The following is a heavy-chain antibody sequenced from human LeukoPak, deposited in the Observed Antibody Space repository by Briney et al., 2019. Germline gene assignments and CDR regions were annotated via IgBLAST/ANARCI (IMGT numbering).Heavy chain of an antibody. V-gene: IGHV4-59*08. Sequence: SQTLSLTSIVATGSISSYYCSWDRQPQGEGMGWNGYIYYRVSTNYNPSLKSRVTISVDTSKSQFALKLSSVTAADTAVYYCASDAFDIWGQGTMVTVSS. J-gene: IGHJ3*02. CDR3: ASDAFDI. CDR2: IYYRVST. CDR1: TGSISSYY.